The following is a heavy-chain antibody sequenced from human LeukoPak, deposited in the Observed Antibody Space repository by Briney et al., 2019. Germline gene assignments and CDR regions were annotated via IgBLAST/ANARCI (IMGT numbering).Heavy chain of an antibody. V-gene: IGHV4-59*01. Sequence: SETLSLTCTVSGGSISSYYWSWLRQPPGKGLEWIGYIYYSGSTNYNPSLKSRVTISVDTSKNQFSLKLSSVTAADTAVYYCASISYGDYSFDYWGQGTLVTVSS. D-gene: IGHD4-17*01. J-gene: IGHJ4*02. CDR3: ASISYGDYSFDY. CDR1: GGSISSYY. CDR2: IYYSGST.